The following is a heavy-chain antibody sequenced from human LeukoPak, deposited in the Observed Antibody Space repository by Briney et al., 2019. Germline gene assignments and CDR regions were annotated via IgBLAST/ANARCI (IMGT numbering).Heavy chain of an antibody. CDR1: GFTFRSYS. CDR3: ARERWLQFDQGGFDY. D-gene: IGHD5-24*01. V-gene: IGHV3-48*04. CDR2: IRSSGTTT. J-gene: IGHJ4*02. Sequence: GGSLRLSCAASGFTFRSYSMNWVRQAPGKGLEWISYIRSSGTTTHYGDSVKGRFTISRDNAKNSLYLQMNSLRAEDTAVYYCARERWLQFDQGGFDYWGQGTLVTVSS.